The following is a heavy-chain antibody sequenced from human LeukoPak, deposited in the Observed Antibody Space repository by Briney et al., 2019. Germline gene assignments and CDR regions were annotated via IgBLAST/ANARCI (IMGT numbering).Heavy chain of an antibody. CDR1: GGSFSGYY. CDR3: ARGPIVDY. V-gene: IGHV4-34*01. CDR2: INHSGST. Sequence: SETLSLTCAVYGGSFSGYYWSWIRQPPRKGLEWIGEINHSGSTNYNPSLKSRVTISVDTSKNQFSLKLSSVTAADTAVYYCARGPIVDYWGQGTLVTVSS. J-gene: IGHJ4*02. D-gene: IGHD1-26*01.